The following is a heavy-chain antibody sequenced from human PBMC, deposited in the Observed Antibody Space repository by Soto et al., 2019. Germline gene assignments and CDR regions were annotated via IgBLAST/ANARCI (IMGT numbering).Heavy chain of an antibody. J-gene: IGHJ3*02. D-gene: IGHD3-16*01. CDR1: GFIFSTYW. V-gene: IGHV3-7*01. CDR2: IKEDGGEE. CDR3: ARRDYETVASFDI. Sequence: EVQLVESGGGLVQPGGSLRLSCAASGFIFSTYWMSWVRQAPGKGLEWVANIKEDGGEEYYVDSVKGRFTISRDNAKNSLYLQMNSLRAEDTAVYYWARRDYETVASFDIWGQGTLVTVSS.